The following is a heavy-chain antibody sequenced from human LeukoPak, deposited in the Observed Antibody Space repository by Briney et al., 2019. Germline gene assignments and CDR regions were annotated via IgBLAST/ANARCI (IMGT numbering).Heavy chain of an antibody. CDR3: ARRVRIVGASDY. CDR2: INHSGST. D-gene: IGHD1-26*01. Sequence: SETLSLTCAVYGGSFSGYYWSWIRQPPGKGLEWIGEINHSGSTNYNPSLKSRVTISVDTSKNQFSLKLSSVTAADTAVYYCARRVRIVGASDYWGQGTLVTVSS. CDR1: GGSFSGYY. V-gene: IGHV4-34*01. J-gene: IGHJ4*02.